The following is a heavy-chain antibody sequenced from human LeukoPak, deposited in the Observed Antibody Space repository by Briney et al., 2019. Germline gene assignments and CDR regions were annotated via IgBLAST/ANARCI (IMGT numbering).Heavy chain of an antibody. CDR3: ATQQLVRFVLRFQH. D-gene: IGHD6-13*01. J-gene: IGHJ1*01. CDR2: FDPEDGET. V-gene: IGHV1-24*01. CDR1: GYTLTELS. Sequence: ASVKVSCKDSGYTLTELSMHWVRQAPGKGLEWMGRFDPEDGETIYAQKFQGRVTMTEDTSTNTAYMELSSLRSEDTAVYYCATQQLVRFVLRFQHWGQGTLVTVSS.